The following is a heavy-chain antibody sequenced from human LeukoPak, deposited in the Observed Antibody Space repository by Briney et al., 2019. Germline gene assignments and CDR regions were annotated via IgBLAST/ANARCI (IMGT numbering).Heavy chain of an antibody. CDR3: ARDCTNGVCPGDY. CDR1: GFTFSSYG. J-gene: IGHJ4*02. V-gene: IGHV3-33*01. Sequence: PGGSLRLSCAASGFTFSSYGMHWVRQAPGKGLEWVAVIWYDGSNKYYADSVKGRFTISRDNSKNTLYLQMNSLRAEDTAVYYCARDCTNGVCPGDYWGQGTLATVSS. D-gene: IGHD2-8*01. CDR2: IWYDGSNK.